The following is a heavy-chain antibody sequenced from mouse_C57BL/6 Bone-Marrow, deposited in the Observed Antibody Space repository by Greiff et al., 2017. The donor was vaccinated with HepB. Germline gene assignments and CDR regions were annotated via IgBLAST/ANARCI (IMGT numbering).Heavy chain of an antibody. CDR3: AREGGGLSMDY. CDR2: IYPGDGDT. CDR1: GYAFSSSW. V-gene: IGHV1-82*01. J-gene: IGHJ4*01. Sequence: QVQLQQSGPELVKPGASVKISCKASGYAFSSSWMNWVKQRPGKGLEWIGRIYPGDGDTNYNGKFKGKATLTADKSSSTAYMQLSSLTSEDSAVYCCAREGGGLSMDYWGQGTSVTVSS. D-gene: IGHD1-1*02.